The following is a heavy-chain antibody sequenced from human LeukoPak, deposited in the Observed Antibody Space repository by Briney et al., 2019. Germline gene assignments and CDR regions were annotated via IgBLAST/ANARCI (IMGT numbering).Heavy chain of an antibody. CDR1: GFTFSSYD. J-gene: IGHJ5*02. V-gene: IGHV3-30-3*01. CDR3: AKGSGINHYHWIDP. CDR2: ISYDGSNK. D-gene: IGHD1-14*01. Sequence: GGSLSLFCAASGFTFSSYDMHWVRQAPGKGLEWVAVISYDGSNKYYADSVKGRFTIYRDNSKNTLYLQMNSLRAEDTAVYYCAKGSGINHYHWIDPWGQGTLVTVSS.